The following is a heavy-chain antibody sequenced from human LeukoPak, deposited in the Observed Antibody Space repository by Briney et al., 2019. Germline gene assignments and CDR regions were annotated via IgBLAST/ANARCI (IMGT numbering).Heavy chain of an antibody. J-gene: IGHJ4*02. Sequence: GGSLRLSCAASGFTFSSYAMHWVRQAPGKGLEWVAVISYDGSNKYYADSVKGRFTISRDNSKNTQYLQMNSLRAEDTAVYYCARAGSMIVVVRTIDYWGQGTLVTVSS. CDR2: ISYDGSNK. D-gene: IGHD3-22*01. CDR1: GFTFSSYA. V-gene: IGHV3-30-3*01. CDR3: ARAGSMIVVVRTIDY.